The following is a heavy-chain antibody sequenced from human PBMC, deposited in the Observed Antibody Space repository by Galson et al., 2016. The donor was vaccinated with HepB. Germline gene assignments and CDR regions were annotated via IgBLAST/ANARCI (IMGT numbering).Heavy chain of an antibody. Sequence: ETLSLTCTVSGGSISSSSYYWGWVRQPPGKGLEWIGSIYYSGSTYYNPSLKSRVTISVDTSKNQFSLNLSSVTAADTAVCYCATSPVLAAEVFDYWGQGTLVTVSS. CDR1: GGSISSSSYY. D-gene: IGHD6-13*01. CDR3: ATSPVLAAEVFDY. J-gene: IGHJ4*01. CDR2: IYYSGST. V-gene: IGHV4-39*07.